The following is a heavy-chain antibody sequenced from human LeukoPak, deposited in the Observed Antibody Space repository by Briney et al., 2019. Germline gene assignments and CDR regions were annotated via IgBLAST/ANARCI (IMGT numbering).Heavy chain of an antibody. CDR1: GGSISSYY. Sequence: SETLSLTCTVSGGSISSYYWSWIRQPAGKGLVWIGRIYTSGSTYYNPSLKSRVTISVDTSKNQFSLKLSSVTAADTAVYYCARVPSVAAAESFDYWGQGTLVTVSS. CDR2: IYTSGST. D-gene: IGHD6-13*01. CDR3: ARVPSVAAAESFDY. V-gene: IGHV4-4*07. J-gene: IGHJ4*02.